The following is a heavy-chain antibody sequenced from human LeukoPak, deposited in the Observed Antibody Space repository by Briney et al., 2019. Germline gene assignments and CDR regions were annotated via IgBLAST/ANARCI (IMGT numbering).Heavy chain of an antibody. Sequence: GGSLRLSCAASGFSFSSYSMTWVRQAPGKGLEWVSGISGSGAGTYYADSVKGRFTISRDNSKNTLYLQMNSLRAEDTAVYYCAKMVREFYTISYYFDYWGQGTLVTVSS. J-gene: IGHJ4*02. D-gene: IGHD2-8*01. CDR3: AKMVREFYTISYYFDY. V-gene: IGHV3-23*01. CDR1: GFSFSSYS. CDR2: ISGSGAGT.